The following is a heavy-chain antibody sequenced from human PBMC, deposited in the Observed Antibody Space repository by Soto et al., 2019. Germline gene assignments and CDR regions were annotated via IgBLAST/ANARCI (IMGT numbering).Heavy chain of an antibody. V-gene: IGHV3-48*02. J-gene: IGHJ5*02. CDR1: GFTFSSYS. CDR2: ISSSSSTI. Sequence: GRSLRLSGAASGFTFSSYSMNWVRQAQGKGLEWVSYISSSSSTIYYADSVKGRFTISRDNAKNSLYLQMNSLRDEDTAVYYCARDRGYCSGGSCYENWFDPWGQGTLVTVSS. D-gene: IGHD2-15*01. CDR3: ARDRGYCSGGSCYENWFDP.